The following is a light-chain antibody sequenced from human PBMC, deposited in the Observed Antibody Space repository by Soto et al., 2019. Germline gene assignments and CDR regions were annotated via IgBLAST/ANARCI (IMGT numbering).Light chain of an antibody. CDR3: QQYVNALT. J-gene: IGKJ4*01. CDR1: HDISNH. V-gene: IGKV1-33*01. CDR2: DAS. Sequence: DIQMTQSPSSLSASAGDRVTITCQASHDISNHLNWYQQKPGKAPKLLINDASNLETGVPSRFSGSGSGTDFTLTISSLQPEDIATYYCQQYVNALTLGGGTKVEIK.